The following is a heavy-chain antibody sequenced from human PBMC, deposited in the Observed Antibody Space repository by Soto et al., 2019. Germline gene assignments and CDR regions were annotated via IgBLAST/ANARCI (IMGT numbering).Heavy chain of an antibody. CDR2: ISASGDST. J-gene: IGHJ4*02. Sequence: EVQLLESGGGLVQPGGSLRLSCAASGFTFSYYAMSWVRQAPGKGLEWVSGISASGDSTYYADAVKGRFTISRDNSTNTLYLQMNSLRAEDTAVYYCAKGSATQSSYYDHWGQGTLVTVSS. CDR1: GFTFSYYA. V-gene: IGHV3-23*01. D-gene: IGHD1-26*01. CDR3: AKGSATQSSYYDH.